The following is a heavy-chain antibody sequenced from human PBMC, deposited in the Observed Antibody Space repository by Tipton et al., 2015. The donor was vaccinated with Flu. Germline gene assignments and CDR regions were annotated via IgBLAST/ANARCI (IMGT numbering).Heavy chain of an antibody. D-gene: IGHD2-2*01. CDR1: GFAFSDYV. Sequence: SLRLSCAASGFAFSDYVMSWVRQAPGRGLEWVSAMSGSGDGTDYTDSVKGRFTISRDNSKNTVYLQMNSLRAEDTALYYCGGCSTTICYYHAYMDVWGKGTAVTVSS. CDR2: MSGSGDGT. J-gene: IGHJ6*03. V-gene: IGHV3-23*01. CDR3: GGCSTTICYYHAYMDV.